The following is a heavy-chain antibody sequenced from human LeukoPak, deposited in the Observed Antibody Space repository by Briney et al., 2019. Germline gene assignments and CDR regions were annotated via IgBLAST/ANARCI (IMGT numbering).Heavy chain of an antibody. J-gene: IGHJ4*02. Sequence: GGSLRLSCEASGFTFTTYSMTWVRQAPGKGLEWVSIISSGSSAIFSADALKGRFTISRDDAKNLLYLDMNGLRAEDTAVYYCARGHTAVTRHFDFWGQGTLVTVSS. CDR3: ARGHTAVTRHFDF. CDR1: GFTFTTYS. D-gene: IGHD4-17*01. CDR2: ISSGSSAI. V-gene: IGHV3-21*01.